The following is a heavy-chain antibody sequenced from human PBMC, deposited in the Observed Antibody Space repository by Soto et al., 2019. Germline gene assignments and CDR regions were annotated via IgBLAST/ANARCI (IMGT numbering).Heavy chain of an antibody. CDR2: INAGNGNT. J-gene: IGHJ6*03. CDR3: ARALEPPWSYYMDV. Sequence: ASVKVSCKASACTFTSYAMHWVRQAPGQRLEWMGWINAGNGNTKYSQKFQGRVTITRDTSASTAYMELSSLRSEDTAVYYCARALEPPWSYYMDVWGKGPTVTVSS. CDR1: ACTFTSYA. V-gene: IGHV1-3*01. D-gene: IGHD1-1*01.